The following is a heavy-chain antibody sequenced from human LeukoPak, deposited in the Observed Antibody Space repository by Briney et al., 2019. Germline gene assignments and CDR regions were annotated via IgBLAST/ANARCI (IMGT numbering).Heavy chain of an antibody. D-gene: IGHD3-3*01. J-gene: IGHJ4*02. CDR2: IYPGDSDT. CDR1: GYSFTSYW. Sequence: GESLKISCKGSGYSFTSYWIGWVRQMPGKGLEWMGIIYPGDSDTRYSPSFQGQVTISADKSISTAYPQWSSLKASDTAMYYCARLTSSFGVALDYWGQGTLVTVSS. V-gene: IGHV5-51*01. CDR3: ARLTSSFGVALDY.